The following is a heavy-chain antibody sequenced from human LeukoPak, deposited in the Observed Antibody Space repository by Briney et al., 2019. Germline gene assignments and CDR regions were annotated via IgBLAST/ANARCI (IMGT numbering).Heavy chain of an antibody. V-gene: IGHV1-2*02. D-gene: IGHD6-13*01. CDR1: RYTFTGYY. CDR2: INPNSGGT. J-gene: IGHJ4*02. CDR3: ARGSGSSSWYGSFDY. Sequence: ASVKVSCKASRYTFTGYYMDWVRQAPGRGLEWMGWINPNSGGTNYAQKFQGRVTMTRDMSISTAYMELSRLRSDDTAVYYCARGSGSSSWYGSFDYWGQGTLVTVSS.